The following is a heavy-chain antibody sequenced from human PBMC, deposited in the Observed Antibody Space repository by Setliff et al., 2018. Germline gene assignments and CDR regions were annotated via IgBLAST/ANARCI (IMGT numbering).Heavy chain of an antibody. J-gene: IGHJ5*01. V-gene: IGHV3-23*01. CDR2: VIQGGSG. CDR3: AKDRVNDGFWDFDS. CDR1: GFTFKDYS. D-gene: IGHD1-26*01. Sequence: PGESLKISCAASGFTFKDYSMVWVRQLPGKGLEWVAGVIQGGSGVYADSVKGRFTVSRDNSKNSCFLEMNNLRVEDTATYYCAKDRVNDGFWDFDSWGQGSVVTSPQ.